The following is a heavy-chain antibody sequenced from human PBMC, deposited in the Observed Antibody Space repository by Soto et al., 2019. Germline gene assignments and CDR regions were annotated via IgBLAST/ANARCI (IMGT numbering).Heavy chain of an antibody. Sequence: PGGSLRLSCAASGFTFSSYAMHWVRQAPGKGLEYASAISSNGGSTYYANSVKGRFTISRDNSKNTPYLQMNSLRAEDTAVYYCARHGYNYGGGYFDYWGQGTLVTVSS. D-gene: IGHD5-18*01. J-gene: IGHJ4*02. CDR1: GFTFSSYA. CDR3: ARHGYNYGGGYFDY. CDR2: ISSNGGST. V-gene: IGHV3-64*01.